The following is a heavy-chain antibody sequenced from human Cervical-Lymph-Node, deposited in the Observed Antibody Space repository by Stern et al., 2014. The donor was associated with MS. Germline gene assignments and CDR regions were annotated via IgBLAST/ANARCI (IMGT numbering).Heavy chain of an antibody. Sequence: QITLKESGPVLVKPTETLMLTCTVSGFSLSNGRMGVSWIRQPPGKALEWLAHIFSNDERSYSPSLKSRLTISKDTSRSQVVLTMTNMDPVDTATYFCARILYDGAYRGDYWGQGILVTVSS. J-gene: IGHJ4*02. CDR1: GFSLSNGRMG. CDR2: IFSNDER. V-gene: IGHV2-26*01. CDR3: ARILYDGAYRGDY. D-gene: IGHD3-10*01.